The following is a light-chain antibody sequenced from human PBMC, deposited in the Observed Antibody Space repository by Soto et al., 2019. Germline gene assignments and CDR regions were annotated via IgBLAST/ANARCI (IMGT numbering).Light chain of an antibody. V-gene: IGKV4-1*01. CDR3: QQYSTNALT. CDR1: QSVLYSSNNKNY. Sequence: DIVMTQSPDSLAVSLGERATINSKSSQSVLYSSNNKNYLAWYQQKPGQPPKLLIYWASTRESGVPDRFSGSGSWTDFTLTISSLQAEDVAVYYCQQYSTNALTFGGGTKVGVK. CDR2: WAS. J-gene: IGKJ4*01.